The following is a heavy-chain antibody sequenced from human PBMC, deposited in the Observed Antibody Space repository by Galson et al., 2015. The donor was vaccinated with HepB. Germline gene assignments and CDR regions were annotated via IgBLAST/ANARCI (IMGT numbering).Heavy chain of an antibody. CDR2: FNTNTGNP. Sequence: SVKVSCKASGYTFNKYGMNWVRQAPGQGLEWMGWFNTNTGNPTYAQGFTGRFVFSLDTSVSTAYLQISSLKAEDTAVYYCARGEGSGYYYVGYWGQGTLVTVSS. V-gene: IGHV7-4-1*02. D-gene: IGHD3-22*01. CDR3: ARGEGSGYYYVGY. CDR1: GYTFNKYG. J-gene: IGHJ4*02.